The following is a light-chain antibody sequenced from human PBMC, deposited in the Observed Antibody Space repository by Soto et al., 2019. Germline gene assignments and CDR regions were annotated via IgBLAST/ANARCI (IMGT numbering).Light chain of an antibody. J-gene: IGKJ5*01. Sequence: DIVMTQSPDSLAVSLGERATINCKSSQSVLYNSNNKNYLASYQQKPGQPPKLLIYWASTRESGVPDRFSGSGSGTDFTLTISSLQAEDVAVYYCQQYYSTPPTFGQGTRLEIK. V-gene: IGKV4-1*01. CDR1: QSVLYNSNNKNY. CDR2: WAS. CDR3: QQYYSTPPT.